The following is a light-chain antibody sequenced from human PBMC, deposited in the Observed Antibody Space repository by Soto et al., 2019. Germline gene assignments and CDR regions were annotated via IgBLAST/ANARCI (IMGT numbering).Light chain of an antibody. CDR3: QQYGTSPWT. V-gene: IGKV3-20*01. Sequence: EIVLTQSPGTLSLSPGERAPLSFRASQSVSSSYLAWYQQKPGQAPRVXIHGASTRATGIPDRFSGSGSGTDFTLTTSRLEPEDFEVDYCQQYGTSPWTFGQGTKVDIK. CDR1: QSVSSSY. CDR2: GAS. J-gene: IGKJ1*01.